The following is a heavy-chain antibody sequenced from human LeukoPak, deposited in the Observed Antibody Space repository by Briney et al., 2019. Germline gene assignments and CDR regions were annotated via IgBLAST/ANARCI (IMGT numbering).Heavy chain of an antibody. Sequence: PGGSLRLSCAASGSTFSGYEMNWVRQAPGKGLESVSYISSSGSTVYYADSVKGRFSISRDNAKKSLYVQMNSLRAEDTAVYYCARESKGYYYDSSGSTKVYYFDYWGQGTLVTVSS. D-gene: IGHD3-22*01. CDR2: ISSSGSTV. V-gene: IGHV3-48*03. CDR1: GSTFSGYE. CDR3: ARESKGYYYDSSGSTKVYYFDY. J-gene: IGHJ4*02.